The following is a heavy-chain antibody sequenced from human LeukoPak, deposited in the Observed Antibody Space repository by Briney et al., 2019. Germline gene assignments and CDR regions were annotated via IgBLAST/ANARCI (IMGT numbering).Heavy chain of an antibody. CDR3: ARLFSSSWGPYFDY. J-gene: IGHJ4*02. V-gene: IGHV4-39*01. D-gene: IGHD6-13*01. Sequence: SETLSLTCTVSGGSISSSSYYWGWIRQPPGKGLEWIGSIYYSGSTYYNPSLKSRVTISVDTSKNQFSLKLSSVTAADTAVYYCARLFSSSWGPYFDYWGQGTLVTVS. CDR1: GGSISSSSYY. CDR2: IYYSGST.